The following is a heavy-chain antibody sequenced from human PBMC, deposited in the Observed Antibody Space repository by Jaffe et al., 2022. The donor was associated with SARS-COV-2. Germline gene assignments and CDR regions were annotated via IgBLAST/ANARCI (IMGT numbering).Heavy chain of an antibody. D-gene: IGHD3-10*01. V-gene: IGHV4-38-2*02. J-gene: IGHJ4*02. Sequence: QVQLQESGPGLVKPSETLSLTCTVSGYSISSGYYWGWIRQPPGKGLEWIGSIYHSGSTYYNPSLKSRVTISVDTSKNQFSLKLSSVTAADTAVYYCARAVVRGVIPFDYWGQGTLVTVSS. CDR2: IYHSGST. CDR3: ARAVVRGVIPFDY. CDR1: GYSISSGYY.